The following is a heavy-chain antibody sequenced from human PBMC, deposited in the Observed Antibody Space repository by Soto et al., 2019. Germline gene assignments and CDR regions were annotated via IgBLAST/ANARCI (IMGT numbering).Heavy chain of an antibody. CDR2: IWYDGSNK. Sequence: GGSLRLSCAASGFTFSSYGMHWVRQAPGKGLEWVAVIWYDGSNKYYADSVKGRFTISRDNSKNTLYLQMNSLRAEDTAVYYCARPYGDYDLYHYYMAVWGKGTTVTVSS. CDR3: ARPYGDYDLYHYYMAV. CDR1: GFTFSSYG. V-gene: IGHV3-33*01. D-gene: IGHD4-17*01. J-gene: IGHJ6*03.